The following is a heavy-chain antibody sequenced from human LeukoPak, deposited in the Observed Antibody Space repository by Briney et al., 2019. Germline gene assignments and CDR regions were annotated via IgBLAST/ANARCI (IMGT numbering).Heavy chain of an antibody. CDR1: GFTFSSYG. V-gene: IGHV3-30*02. CDR2: IRYDGSNK. D-gene: IGHD3-22*01. Sequence: GGSLRLSCAASGFTFSSYGMHWVRQAPGKGLEWVAFIRYDGSNKYYADSVKGRFTISRDNSKNTLYLQMNSLRAEDTAVYYCAKSEVHSSGYYSPPNYYFDYWGQGTLVTVSS. J-gene: IGHJ4*02. CDR3: AKSEVHSSGYYSPPNYYFDY.